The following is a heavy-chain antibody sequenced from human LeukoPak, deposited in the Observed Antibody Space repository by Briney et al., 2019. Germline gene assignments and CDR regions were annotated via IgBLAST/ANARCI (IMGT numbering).Heavy chain of an antibody. CDR3: ARDTQQWLVRGNFDY. V-gene: IGHV3-21*01. CDR2: IGSSSSYI. CDR1: RFTFSSYS. J-gene: IGHJ4*02. Sequence: GGSLRLSCAASRFTFSSYSMNWVRQAPGKGLEWVSSIGSSSSYIYYADSVKGRFTISRDNAKNSLYLQMYSLRAEDTAVYFCARDTQQWLVRGNFDYWGQGTLVTVSS. D-gene: IGHD6-19*01.